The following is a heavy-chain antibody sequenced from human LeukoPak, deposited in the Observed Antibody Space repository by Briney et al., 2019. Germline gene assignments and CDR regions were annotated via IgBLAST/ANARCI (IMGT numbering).Heavy chain of an antibody. Sequence: GGSLRLSCAASGFTFSNYWMGWVRQAPGKRPEWVANMNIDGSEKYYADSVKGRFSISRDNARNSVYLQMASLRVEDTAVYYCARDPVEWELLLDYWGQGTLVTVSS. J-gene: IGHJ4*02. V-gene: IGHV3-7*01. CDR2: MNIDGSEK. CDR1: GFTFSNYW. CDR3: ARDPVEWELLLDY. D-gene: IGHD1-26*01.